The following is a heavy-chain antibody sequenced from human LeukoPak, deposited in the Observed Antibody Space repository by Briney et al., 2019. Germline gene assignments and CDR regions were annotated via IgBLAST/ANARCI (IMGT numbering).Heavy chain of an antibody. CDR2: ISGSGGSI. CDR3: AKDNAQRGYSYGSFDY. J-gene: IGHJ4*02. V-gene: IGHV3-23*01. D-gene: IGHD5-18*01. CDR1: GFTFSSYA. Sequence: GGSLRLSCAASGFTFSSYAMSWVRQAPGKGLEWVSTISGSGGSIYYADSVKGRFTISRDNSKNTLYLQMNSLRAEDTAVYYCAKDNAQRGYSYGSFDYWGQGTLVTVSS.